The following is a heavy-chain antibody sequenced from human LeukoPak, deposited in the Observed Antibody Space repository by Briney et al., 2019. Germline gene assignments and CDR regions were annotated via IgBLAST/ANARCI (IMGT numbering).Heavy chain of an antibody. CDR1: GSSVSRNY. J-gene: IGHJ6*02. CDR2: IYGGATT. CDR3: ARGGRTDSGSYPYGMDV. Sequence: GGSLRLSCAASGSSVSRNYLSWVRQAPGKGLEWVSVIYGGATTDYADSVKGRFTISTDSSKNTLYLQMNSLRDEDTSVYYCARGGRTDSGSYPYGMDVWGQGATVTVSS. D-gene: IGHD3-10*01. V-gene: IGHV3-66*01.